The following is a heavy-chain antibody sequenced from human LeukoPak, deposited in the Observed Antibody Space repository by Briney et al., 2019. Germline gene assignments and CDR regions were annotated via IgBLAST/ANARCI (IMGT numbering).Heavy chain of an antibody. CDR1: GGSISSYY. J-gene: IGHJ4*02. CDR2: IYYSGST. D-gene: IGHD5-18*01. V-gene: IGHV4-59*08. Sequence: PSETLSLTCTVSGGSISSYYWSWIRQPPGKGLEWIGYIYYSGSTNYNPSLKSRVTISVDTSKNQFSLKLSSVTAADTAVYYCARSGYSYEYFGYWGQGTLVTVSS. CDR3: ARSGYSYEYFGY.